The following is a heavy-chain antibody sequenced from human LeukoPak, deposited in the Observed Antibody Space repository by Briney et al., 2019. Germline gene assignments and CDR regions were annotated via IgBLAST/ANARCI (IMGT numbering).Heavy chain of an antibody. CDR3: AKDGYDGSGAYIDY. J-gene: IGHJ4*02. D-gene: IGHD3-22*01. Sequence: GGSLRLSCAASGFTFSSYGMHWVRQAPGKGLEWVAAISHDRSNKYYADSVKGRFTISRDNSKNTLYLQMNSLRAEDTAVYHCAKDGYDGSGAYIDYWGQGTLVTVSS. CDR1: GFTFSSYG. V-gene: IGHV3-30*18. CDR2: ISHDRSNK.